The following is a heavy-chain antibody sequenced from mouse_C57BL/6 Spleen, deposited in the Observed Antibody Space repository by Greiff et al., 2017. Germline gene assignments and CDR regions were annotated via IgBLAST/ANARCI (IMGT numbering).Heavy chain of an antibody. CDR1: GFTFSDYG. V-gene: IGHV5-17*01. Sequence: EVQRVESGGGLVKPGGSLQLSCAASGFTFSDYGMHWVRQAPEKGLEWVAYISSGSSTIYYADTVKGRFTISRDHAKNTLFLQMTRLRSEDTAMYYCARIYYGNKGYFDYWGQGTTLTVSA. CDR2: ISSGSSTI. J-gene: IGHJ2*01. D-gene: IGHD2-1*01. CDR3: ARIYYGNKGYFDY.